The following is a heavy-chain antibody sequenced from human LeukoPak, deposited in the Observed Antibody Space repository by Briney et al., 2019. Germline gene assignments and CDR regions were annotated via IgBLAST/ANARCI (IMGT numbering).Heavy chain of an antibody. CDR1: GYTFTGYY. D-gene: IGHD6-13*01. CDR3: ATSHSSSWPLDGKDV. J-gene: IGHJ6*02. CDR2: INPNSGGT. V-gene: IGHV1-2*02. Sequence: ASVKVSCKASGYTFTGYYMHWVRQAPGQGLEWMGWINPNSGGTNYAQKFQGRVTMTRDTSISTAYMELSRLRSDDTAVYYCATSHSSSWPLDGKDVWGQGTTVTVSS.